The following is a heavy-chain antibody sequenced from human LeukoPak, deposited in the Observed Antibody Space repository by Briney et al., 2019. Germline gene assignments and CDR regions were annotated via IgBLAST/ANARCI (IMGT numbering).Heavy chain of an antibody. CDR1: GGSISSHY. Sequence: SETLSLTCTVSGGSISSHYWSWIRQPPGKGLEWIGYIYYSGSINYNPSLKSRVTISVDTSKNQFSLKLSSVTAADTAVYYCARDNYYMDVWGKGTTVTVSS. V-gene: IGHV4-59*11. J-gene: IGHJ6*03. CDR2: IYYSGSI. CDR3: ARDNYYMDV.